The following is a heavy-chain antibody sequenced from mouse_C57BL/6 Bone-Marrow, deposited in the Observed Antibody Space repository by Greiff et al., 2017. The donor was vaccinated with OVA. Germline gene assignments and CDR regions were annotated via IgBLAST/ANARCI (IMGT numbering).Heavy chain of an antibody. CDR1: GFNIKDDY. V-gene: IGHV14-4*01. J-gene: IGHJ2*01. D-gene: IGHD1-1*01. Sequence: VQLKESGAELVRPGASVKLSCTASGFNIKDDYMHWVKQRPEQGLEWIGWIDPENGDTEYASKFQGKATITADTSSNTAYLQLSSLTSEDTAVYYCTTKATEYWGQGTTLTVSS. CDR3: TTKATEY. CDR2: IDPENGDT.